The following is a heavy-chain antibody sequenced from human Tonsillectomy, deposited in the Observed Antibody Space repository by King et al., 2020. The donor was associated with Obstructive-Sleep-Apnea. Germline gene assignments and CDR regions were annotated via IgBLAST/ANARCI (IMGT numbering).Heavy chain of an antibody. CDR2: ISSSSSYI. Sequence: DVQLVESGGGLVKPGGSLRLSCAASGFTFSSYSMNWVRQAPGKGLEWVSSISSSSSYIYYADSVKGRFTISSANAKNSLYLQMNSLRAEDTAVYYCARSPNTAALDYWGQGTLVTVSS. V-gene: IGHV3-21*01. CDR3: ARSPNTAALDY. J-gene: IGHJ4*02. CDR1: GFTFSSYS. D-gene: IGHD5-18*01.